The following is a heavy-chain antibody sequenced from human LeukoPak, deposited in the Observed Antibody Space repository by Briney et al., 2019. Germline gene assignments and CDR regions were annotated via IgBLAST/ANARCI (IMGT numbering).Heavy chain of an antibody. CDR2: TYYRSKWSN. Sequence: SQTLSLTCVIYGDSVSSNLATWNWIRQSPSRGLEWLGRTYYRSKWSNDYAVSVNSRLTINPDTSKKHFSLQLRFVTPEDTALYFCARALGVVFDYWGQGTLVTVSS. CDR3: ARALGVVFDY. D-gene: IGHD2-8*01. CDR1: GDSVSSNLAT. J-gene: IGHJ4*02. V-gene: IGHV6-1*01.